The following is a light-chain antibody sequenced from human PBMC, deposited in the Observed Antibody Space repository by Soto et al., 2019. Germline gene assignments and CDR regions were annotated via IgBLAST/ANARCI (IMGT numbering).Light chain of an antibody. CDR3: QRVNTYPMT. V-gene: IGKV1-9*01. J-gene: IGKJ5*01. CDR1: QGISNY. Sequence: DIQLTQSPSFLSASVGDRVSITCGASQGISNYLAWYQQKPGKAPKLLIYAASTLQSGIPSRFSGSGYGTEFNLTISSLQTEDFATYYCQRVNTYPMTFGQGTRLEIK. CDR2: AAS.